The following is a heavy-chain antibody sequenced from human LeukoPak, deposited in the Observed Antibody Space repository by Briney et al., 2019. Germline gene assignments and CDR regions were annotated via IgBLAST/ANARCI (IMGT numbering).Heavy chain of an antibody. CDR2: IYYSGST. D-gene: IGHD2-2*01. V-gene: IGHV4-39*01. Sequence: SETLSLTCTVSGGSISSSSYYWGWIRQHPGKGLEWTGSIYYSGSTYYNPSLKSRVTISVDTSKNQFSLNLSSVTAADTAVYYCARRPVVSAAIWGYENSHPWGQGTLVTVSS. J-gene: IGHJ5*02. CDR1: GGSISSSSYY. CDR3: ARRPVVSAAIWGYENSHP.